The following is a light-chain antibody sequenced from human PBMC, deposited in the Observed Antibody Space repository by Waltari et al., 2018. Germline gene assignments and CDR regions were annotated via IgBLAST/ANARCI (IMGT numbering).Light chain of an antibody. J-gene: IGLJ2*01. CDR3: QSYDSLIGSVI. CDR1: SSNIAAIYG. CDR2: GNS. V-gene: IGLV1-40*01. Sequence: QSVLTQPPSVSGAPGKWNTISCTASSSNIAAIYGAHWYQQLPGKAPKVLIYGNSNRPSGVPDRFSGSNSGTSASLAITGLQAEDEADYYCQSYDSLIGSVIFGGGTKLTVL.